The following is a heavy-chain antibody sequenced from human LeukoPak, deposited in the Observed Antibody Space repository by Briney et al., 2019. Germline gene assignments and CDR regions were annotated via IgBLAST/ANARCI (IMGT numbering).Heavy chain of an antibody. CDR1: GGSISSGDYY. CDR2: IYYSGST. V-gene: IGHV4-30-4*01. CDR3: ARRSSIAARGGFDY. Sequence: SETLSLTCTVSGGSISSGDYYWSWIRQPPGEGLEWIGYIYYSGSTYYNPSLKSRVTISVDTSKNQFSLKLSSVTAADTAVYYCARRSSIAARGGFDYWGQGTLVTVSS. D-gene: IGHD6-13*01. J-gene: IGHJ4*02.